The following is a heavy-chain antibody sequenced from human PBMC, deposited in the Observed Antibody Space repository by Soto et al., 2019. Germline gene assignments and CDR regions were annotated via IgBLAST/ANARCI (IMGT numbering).Heavy chain of an antibody. D-gene: IGHD4-17*01. V-gene: IGHV1-3*01. J-gene: IGHJ5*02. CDR1: GYTFTSYA. CDR3: ARDDYGDYESRENWFDP. Sequence: ASVKVSCKASGYTFTSYAMHWVRQAPGQRLEWMGWINAGNGNTKYSQKFQGRVTITRDTSASTAYMELSSLRSEDTAVYYCARDDYGDYESRENWFDPWGQGTLVTVSS. CDR2: INAGNGNT.